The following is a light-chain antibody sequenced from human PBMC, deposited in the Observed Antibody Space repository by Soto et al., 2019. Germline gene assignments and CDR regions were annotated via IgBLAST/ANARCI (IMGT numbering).Light chain of an antibody. V-gene: IGLV1-47*01. CDR3: ATWDVTQGGNIV. Sequence: QSVLTQPPSASGTPGQTVTIPCSGSSSNIGGNYVFWYQHLPGTAPKLLIYRNNLRPSGVPDRFSGSKSGTSASLAISGLRSEDEADYYCATWDVTQGGNIVFGGGTQLTVL. J-gene: IGLJ7*01. CDR1: SSNIGGNY. CDR2: RNN.